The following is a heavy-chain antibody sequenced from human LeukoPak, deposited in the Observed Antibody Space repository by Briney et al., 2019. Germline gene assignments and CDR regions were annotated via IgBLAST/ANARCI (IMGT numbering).Heavy chain of an antibody. V-gene: IGHV4-59*01. J-gene: IGHJ3*02. D-gene: IGHD3-16*02. Sequence: SETLSLTCAVYGGSFSGYYWSWIRQPPGKGLEWIGYIYYSGSTNYNPSPKSRVTISVDTSKNQFSLKLSSVTAADTAVYYCARDLYVWGSYRYENAFDIWGQGTMVTVSS. CDR1: GGSFSGYY. CDR3: ARDLYVWGSYRYENAFDI. CDR2: IYYSGST.